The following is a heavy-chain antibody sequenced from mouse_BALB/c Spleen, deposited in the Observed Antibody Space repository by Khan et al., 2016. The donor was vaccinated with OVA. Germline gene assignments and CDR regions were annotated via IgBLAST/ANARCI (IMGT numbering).Heavy chain of an antibody. D-gene: IGHD1-1*01. Sequence: QVRLQQSGAELAKPGASVKMSCKASGYTFINYWILWVKQRPGQGLEWIGYINPSTGYTEYNQNFKDKATLTADKSSSTAYMQLSSLISEDSAVYYFARRGLRWDFDYGGQGTTL. CDR3: ARRGLRWDFDY. CDR2: INPSTGYT. CDR1: GYTFINYW. J-gene: IGHJ2*01. V-gene: IGHV1-7*01.